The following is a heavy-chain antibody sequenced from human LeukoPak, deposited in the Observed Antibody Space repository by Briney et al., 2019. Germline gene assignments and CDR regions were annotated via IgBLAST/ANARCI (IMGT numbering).Heavy chain of an antibody. Sequence: PSACLSPTRSVSGASAASGSNWSGWIRQPPGKELEWIGYISYRGSTNYNPSMKSRVTISVDTSKNQFSLKWSSVTAADTAVYYCVREHSWGDFDYWGQGTLVTVSS. CDR3: VREHSWGDFDY. J-gene: IGHJ4*02. D-gene: IGHD2-15*01. CDR1: GASAASGSNW. V-gene: IGHV4-61*01. CDR2: ISYRGST.